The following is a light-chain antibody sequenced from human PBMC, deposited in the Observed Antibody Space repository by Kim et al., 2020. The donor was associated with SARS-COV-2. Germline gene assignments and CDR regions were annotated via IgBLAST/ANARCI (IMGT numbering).Light chain of an antibody. CDR1: SSDVGGYNY. V-gene: IGLV2-14*03. CDR3: SSYTSSSTLHV. Sequence: QSITLSCTGTSSDVGGYNYVSWYQQHPGKAPKLMIYDVSNRPSGVSNRFSGSKSGNTASLTISGLQAEDEADYYCSSYTSSSTLHVFGTGTKVTVL. CDR2: DVS. J-gene: IGLJ1*01.